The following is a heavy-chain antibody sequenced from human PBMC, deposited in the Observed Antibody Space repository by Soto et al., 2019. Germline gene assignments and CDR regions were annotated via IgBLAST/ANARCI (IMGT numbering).Heavy chain of an antibody. CDR3: ARDISGNFDS. V-gene: IGHV4-61*01. D-gene: IGHD5-12*01. Sequence: PSETLSLTCAVSGGPVSSGSNFWSWIRQPPGKALEWIGYISYSGSTNYNPSLKSRVTMSVDTSKNQFSLKLNSVTAADTAVYYCARDISGNFDSWGQGTLVTVSS. J-gene: IGHJ4*02. CDR2: ISYSGST. CDR1: GGPVSSGSNF.